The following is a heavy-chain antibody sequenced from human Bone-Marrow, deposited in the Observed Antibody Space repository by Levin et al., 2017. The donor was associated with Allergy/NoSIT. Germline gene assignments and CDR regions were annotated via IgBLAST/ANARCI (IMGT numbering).Heavy chain of an antibody. V-gene: IGHV3-53*01. D-gene: IGHD2/OR15-2a*01. CDR3: ARDRHCISNTCYGA. CDR1: GFTVSRNY. CDR2: IYSGGGV. J-gene: IGHJ5*02. Sequence: GGSLRLSCAASGFTVSRNYMSWVRQAPGKGLEWVSLIYSGGGVYYADSVKGRFTISRDSSKNTLYLQMNSLRAEDTAVYYCARDRHCISNTCYGAWGQGTLVTVSS.